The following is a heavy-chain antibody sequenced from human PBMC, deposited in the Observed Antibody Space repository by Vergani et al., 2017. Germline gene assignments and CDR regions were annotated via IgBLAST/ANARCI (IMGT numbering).Heavy chain of an antibody. V-gene: IGHV3-30*03. D-gene: IGHD5-24*01. J-gene: IGHJ6*02. CDR3: ARVAAMATIYYGMDV. CDR1: GFTFSSYG. CDR2: ISYDGSNK. Sequence: QVQLVESGGGVVQPGRSLRLSCAASGFTFSSYGMHWVRQAPGKGLEWVAVISYDGSNKYYVDSVKGRFTISRDNAKNSLYLQMNSLRAEDTAVYYCARVAAMATIYYGMDVWGQGTTVTVSS.